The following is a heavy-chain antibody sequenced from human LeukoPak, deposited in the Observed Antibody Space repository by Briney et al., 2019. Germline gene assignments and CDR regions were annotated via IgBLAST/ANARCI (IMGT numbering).Heavy chain of an antibody. Sequence: GASVKVSCKASGGTFSSYAISWVRQAPGQGLEWMGGIIPILGTANYAQKFQGRVTITADKSTSTAYMELSSLRSEDTAVYYCARGLRAAAGLLDAFDIWGQGTMVTVSS. J-gene: IGHJ3*02. V-gene: IGHV1-69*10. CDR2: IIPILGTA. CDR1: GGTFSSYA. CDR3: ARGLRAAAGLLDAFDI. D-gene: IGHD6-13*01.